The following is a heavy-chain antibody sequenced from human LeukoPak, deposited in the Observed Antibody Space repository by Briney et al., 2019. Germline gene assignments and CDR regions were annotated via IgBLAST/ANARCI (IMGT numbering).Heavy chain of an antibody. D-gene: IGHD5-18*01. CDR3: AREGVQLWLREGYYYYGMDV. J-gene: IGHJ6*02. CDR1: GFTFSSYS. CDR2: ISSSSSYI. V-gene: IGHV3-21*01. Sequence: PGGSLRLSCAASGFTFSSYSMNWVRQAPGKGLEWVSSISSSSSYIYYADSVKGRFTISRDNAKNSLYLQMNSLRAEDTAVYYCAREGVQLWLREGYYYYGMDVWGQGTTVTVSS.